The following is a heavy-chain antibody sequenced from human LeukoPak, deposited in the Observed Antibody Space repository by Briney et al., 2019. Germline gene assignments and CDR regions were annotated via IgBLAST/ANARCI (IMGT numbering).Heavy chain of an antibody. D-gene: IGHD3-3*01. CDR2: IYYSGST. Sequence: SSETLSLTCTVSGGSISSYYWGWIRQPPGKGLEWIGSIYYSGSTYYNPSLKSRVTISVDTSKNQFSLKLSSVTAADTAVYYCASIPMLEWLTNYYYYGMDVWGQGTTVTVSS. V-gene: IGHV4-39*01. CDR1: GGSISSYY. CDR3: ASIPMLEWLTNYYYYGMDV. J-gene: IGHJ6*02.